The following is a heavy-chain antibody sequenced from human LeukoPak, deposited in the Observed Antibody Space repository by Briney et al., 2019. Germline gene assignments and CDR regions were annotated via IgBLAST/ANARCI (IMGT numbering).Heavy chain of an antibody. J-gene: IGHJ4*02. D-gene: IGHD1-26*01. CDR3: ARGWGYFDY. V-gene: IGHV4-59*01. CDR1: GGSISNYY. Sequence: PSETLSLTCTVSGGSISNYYWTWIRQLPGKGLEWIGYIFYSGSTNYNPSLKSRVTISVDTSKSQFSLKLSSVTAADTAVYYCARGWGYFDYWGQGTLVTVSS. CDR2: IFYSGST.